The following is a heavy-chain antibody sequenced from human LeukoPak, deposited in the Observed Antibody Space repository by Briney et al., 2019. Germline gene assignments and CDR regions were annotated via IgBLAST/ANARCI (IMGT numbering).Heavy chain of an antibody. Sequence: SETLSLTCTVSGGSMNGYYWSWIRQPAGKGLEWIGRIYSSGSTNYNPSLRSRATMSVDTSKNQFSLKFNSVSAADTAFYYCARGLEGRGWDFSYYFDYWGQGIVVTVSS. CDR3: ARGLEGRGWDFSYYFDY. J-gene: IGHJ4*02. CDR2: IYSSGST. V-gene: IGHV4-4*07. D-gene: IGHD6-19*01. CDR1: GGSMNGYY.